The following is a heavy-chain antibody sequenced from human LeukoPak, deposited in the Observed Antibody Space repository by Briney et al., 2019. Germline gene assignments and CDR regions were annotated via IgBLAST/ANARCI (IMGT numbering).Heavy chain of an antibody. J-gene: IGHJ4*02. D-gene: IGHD5-18*01. V-gene: IGHV3-21*01. CDR1: GFTFSSYS. Sequence: GGSLRLSCAASGFTFSSYSMNWVRQAPGKGLEWVSSISSSSSYIYYADSVRGRFTISRDNAKNSLYLQMNSLRAEDTAVYYCARDLDTAMVGGHDYWGQGTLVTVSS. CDR3: ARDLDTAMVGGHDY. CDR2: ISSSSSYI.